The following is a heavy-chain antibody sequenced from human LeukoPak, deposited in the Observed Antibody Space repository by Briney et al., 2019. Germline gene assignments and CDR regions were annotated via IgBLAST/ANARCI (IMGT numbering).Heavy chain of an antibody. D-gene: IGHD3-22*01. CDR1: GFTFSSYA. CDR3: AGGYYDSSGYYYLDAFDI. V-gene: IGHV3-30-3*01. Sequence: GGSLRLSCAASGFTFSSYAMHWVRRAPGKGLEWVAVISFDGSNKYYADSVKGRFTISRDNSKNTLYLQMNSLRPEDTAVYYCAGGYYDSSGYYYLDAFDIWGQGTMVTVSS. CDR2: ISFDGSNK. J-gene: IGHJ3*02.